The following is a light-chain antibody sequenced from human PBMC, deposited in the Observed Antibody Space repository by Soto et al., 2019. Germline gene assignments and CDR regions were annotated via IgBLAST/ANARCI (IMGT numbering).Light chain of an antibody. CDR2: DAS. Sequence: EIVMTQSQATLSLSPGESATLSCRASQSVSSNLAWHQQKPGQAPRILMYDASTRATGISARFSGSGSGTEFTLTISSLQSEDFAVYYCQQYHNWPITFGQGTRLEIK. V-gene: IGKV3-15*01. CDR1: QSVSSN. J-gene: IGKJ5*01. CDR3: QQYHNWPIT.